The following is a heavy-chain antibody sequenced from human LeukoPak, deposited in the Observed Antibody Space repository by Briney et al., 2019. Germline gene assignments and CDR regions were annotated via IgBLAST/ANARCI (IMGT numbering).Heavy chain of an antibody. CDR1: GFTFRTYA. CDR2: ISVDGSNK. J-gene: IGHJ4*02. D-gene: IGHD6-6*01. V-gene: IGHV3-30*04. Sequence: GGSLRLSCAASGFTFRTYAMHWVRQAPGKGLEWVAVISVDGSNKYYADSVKGRFTISRDNSKNTLYMQLNSLRPEDTAVYYCARAYSTSSPFDYWGQGTLVTVSS. CDR3: ARAYSTSSPFDY.